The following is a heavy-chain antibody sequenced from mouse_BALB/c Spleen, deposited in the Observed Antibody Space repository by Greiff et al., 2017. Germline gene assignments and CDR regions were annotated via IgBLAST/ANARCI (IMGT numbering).Heavy chain of an antibody. V-gene: IGHV5-15*02. J-gene: IGHJ2*01. CDR2: ISNLAYSI. CDR3: ARGYDASFDY. D-gene: IGHD2-14*01. Sequence: EVQLVESGGGLVQPGGSRKLSCAASGFTFSDYGMAWVRQAPGKGPEWVAFISNLAYSIYYADTVTGRFTISRENAKNTLYLEMSSLRSEDTAMYYCARGYDASFDYWGQGTTLTVSS. CDR1: GFTFSDYG.